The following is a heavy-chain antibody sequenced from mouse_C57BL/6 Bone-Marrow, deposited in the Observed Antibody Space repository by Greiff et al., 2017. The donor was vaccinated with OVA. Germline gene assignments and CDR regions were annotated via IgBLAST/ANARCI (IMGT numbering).Heavy chain of an antibody. D-gene: IGHD3-3*01. CDR3: ATLGRPWFAY. CDR1: GYAFSSSW. V-gene: IGHV1-82*01. CDR2: IYPGDGDT. Sequence: VKLMESGPELVKPGASVKISCKASGYAFSSSWMNWVKQRPGKGLEWIGRIYPGDGDTNYNGKFKGKATLTADKSSSTAYMQLSSLTSEDSAVYFCATLGRPWFAYWGQGTLVTVSA. J-gene: IGHJ3*01.